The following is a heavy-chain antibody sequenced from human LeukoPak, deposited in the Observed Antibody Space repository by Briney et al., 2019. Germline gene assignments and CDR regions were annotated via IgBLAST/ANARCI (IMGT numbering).Heavy chain of an antibody. V-gene: IGHV3-48*04. J-gene: IGHJ4*02. CDR2: ISSRSSTI. CDR1: GFSLSTYS. D-gene: IGHD3-22*01. Sequence: PGGSLRLSCVASGFSLSTYSMNWVRQAPGKGLEWISYISSRSSTIYYADSVKGRFTVSRDNARNSLSLQMNSLRVEDTAVYYCARVPQYYDLDYWGQGTLVTVSS. CDR3: ARVPQYYDLDY.